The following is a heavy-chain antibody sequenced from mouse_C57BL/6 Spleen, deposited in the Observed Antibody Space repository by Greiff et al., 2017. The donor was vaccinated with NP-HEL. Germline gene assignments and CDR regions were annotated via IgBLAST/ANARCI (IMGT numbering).Heavy chain of an antibody. Sequence: VKLMESGAELVRPGASVKLSCKASGYTFTDYYINWVKQRPGQGLEWIARIYPGSGNTYYNEKFKGKATLTAEKSSSTAYMQLSSLTSEDSAVYFWARGGDYYDARDYWGQGTSVTVSS. J-gene: IGHJ4*01. CDR2: IYPGSGNT. CDR3: ARGGDYYDARDY. CDR1: GYTFTDYY. V-gene: IGHV1-76*01.